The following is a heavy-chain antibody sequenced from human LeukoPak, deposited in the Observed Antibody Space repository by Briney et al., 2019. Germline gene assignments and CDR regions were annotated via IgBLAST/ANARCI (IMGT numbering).Heavy chain of an antibody. CDR2: FDPEDGET. CDR3: ARERKGYCSSPSCYLHDAFDI. D-gene: IGHD2-2*01. Sequence: ASVKVSCKVSGYTLTELSMHWVRQAPGKGLEWMGGFDPEDGETIYAQKFQGRVTMTEDTSTDTAYMELSSLRSEDTAVYYCARERKGYCSSPSCYLHDAFDIWGQGTMVTVSS. CDR1: GYTLTELS. J-gene: IGHJ3*02. V-gene: IGHV1-24*01.